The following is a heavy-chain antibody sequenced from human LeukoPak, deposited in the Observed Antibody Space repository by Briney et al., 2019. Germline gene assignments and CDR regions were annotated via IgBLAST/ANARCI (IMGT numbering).Heavy chain of an antibody. CDR3: ARVGGYSYGYDY. Sequence: ASVKVSCKASGGTFSSYAISWVRRAPGQGLEWMGGIIPIFGTANYAQKFQGRVTITADESTSTAYMELSSLRSEDTAVYYCARVGGYSYGYDYWGQGTLVTVSS. V-gene: IGHV1-69*13. CDR2: IIPIFGTA. J-gene: IGHJ4*02. CDR1: GGTFSSYA. D-gene: IGHD5-18*01.